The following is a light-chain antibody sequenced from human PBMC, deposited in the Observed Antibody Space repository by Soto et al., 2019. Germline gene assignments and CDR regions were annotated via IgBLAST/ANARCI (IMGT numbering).Light chain of an antibody. V-gene: IGKV3-15*01. Sequence: EIVMTQSPATLSVSPGERVTLSCRTSQSVGSDLAWYQQKPGQAPRLLIDGVSTRATGIPDRFSGSGSGTEFTLTITSLQSEDFAVYYCQHYNSWPLTFGGGTKVEIK. CDR2: GVS. CDR1: QSVGSD. CDR3: QHYNSWPLT. J-gene: IGKJ4*01.